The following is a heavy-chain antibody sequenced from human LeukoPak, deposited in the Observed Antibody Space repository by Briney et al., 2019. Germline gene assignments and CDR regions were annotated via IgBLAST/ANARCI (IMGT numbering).Heavy chain of an antibody. J-gene: IGHJ6*02. D-gene: IGHD5-18*01. Sequence: GASVKVSCKASGGTFSSYAISWVRQAPGQGLEWMGRIIPIFGIANYAQKFQGRVTITADKSTSTAYMELSSLRSDDTAVYYCARGGTAMVTFGNYYYGMDVWGQGTTVTVSS. V-gene: IGHV1-69*04. CDR3: ARGGTAMVTFGNYYYGMDV. CDR1: GGTFSSYA. CDR2: IIPIFGIA.